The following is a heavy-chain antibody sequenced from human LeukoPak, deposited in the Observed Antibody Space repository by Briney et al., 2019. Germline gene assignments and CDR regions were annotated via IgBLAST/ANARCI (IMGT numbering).Heavy chain of an antibody. CDR3: ARQIGGRLVRGFDF. V-gene: IGHV4-39*01. CDR2: VYFTGRS. CDR1: GDSISSTGHY. J-gene: IGHJ4*02. Sequence: PSETLSLTCTVSGDSISSTGHYWGWIRQPPGKGLEWIGSVYFTGRSFYNPSLKSRVTISVDTSKNQFSLNVASVTAADTAAYYCARQIGGRLVRGFDFWGQGSLVTVSS. D-gene: IGHD6-19*01.